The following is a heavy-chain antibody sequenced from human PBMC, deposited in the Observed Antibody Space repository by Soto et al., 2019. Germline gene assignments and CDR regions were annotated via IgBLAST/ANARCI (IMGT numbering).Heavy chain of an antibody. CDR2: ISYDGSNK. J-gene: IGHJ4*02. V-gene: IGHV3-30*18. CDR1: GFTFSSYG. CDR3: AKEFLSGYDSPLYY. Sequence: QVQLVESGGGVVQPGRSLRLSCAASGFTFSSYGMHWVRQAPGKGLEWVAVISYDGSNKYYAGSVKGRFTISRDNSKNTLYLQMNSLRAEDTAVYYCAKEFLSGYDSPLYYWGQGTLVTVSS. D-gene: IGHD5-12*01.